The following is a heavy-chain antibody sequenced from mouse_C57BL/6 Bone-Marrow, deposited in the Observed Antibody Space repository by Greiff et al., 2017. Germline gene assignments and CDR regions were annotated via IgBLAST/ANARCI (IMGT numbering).Heavy chain of an antibody. Sequence: QVQLQQPGAELVKPGASVKMSCKASGYTFTSYWITWVKQRPGQGLEWIGDIYPGSGSTNYNEKFKSKATLTVDTSSSTAYMQLSSLTSEDSAVYYCARSLYGNCPAWVAYWGQGTLVTVSA. CDR1: GYTFTSYW. J-gene: IGHJ3*01. CDR2: IYPGSGST. V-gene: IGHV1-55*01. D-gene: IGHD2-1*01. CDR3: ARSLYGNCPAWVAY.